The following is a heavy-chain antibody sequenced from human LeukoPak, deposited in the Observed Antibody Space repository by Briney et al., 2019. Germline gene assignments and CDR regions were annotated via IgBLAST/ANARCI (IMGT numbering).Heavy chain of an antibody. J-gene: IGHJ4*02. CDR3: ARDGGNYYLVY. CDR1: GYTFANYV. V-gene: IGHV7-4-1*02. CDR2: INTNTGTP. Sequence: GASVKVSCKASGYTFANYVMNWVRQAPGQGLEWMGWINTNTGTPTYAQGFTGRFVFSLDTSVSTTYLQISSLKAEDTAMYYCARDGGNYYLVYWGQGTLVTVSS. D-gene: IGHD4-23*01.